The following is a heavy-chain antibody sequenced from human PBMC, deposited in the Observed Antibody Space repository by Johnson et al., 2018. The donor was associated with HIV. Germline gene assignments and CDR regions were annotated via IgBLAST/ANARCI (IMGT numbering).Heavy chain of an antibody. CDR2: IWCGGSNK. J-gene: IGHJ3*02. CDR3: ARDREYSSSSYAFDI. CDR1: GFTFSSYG. D-gene: IGHD6-6*01. V-gene: IGHV3-33*01. Sequence: QVQLVESGGGVVQPGRSLRLSCAASGFTFSSYGMHWVRQAPGKGLEWVAVIWCGGSNKYNADSVKGRFTISRDISKNTLYLQMNSLRAEDTAVYYCARDREYSSSSYAFDIWGQGTMVTVSS.